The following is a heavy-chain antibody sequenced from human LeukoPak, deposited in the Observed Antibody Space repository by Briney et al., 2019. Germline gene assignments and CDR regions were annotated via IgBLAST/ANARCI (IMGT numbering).Heavy chain of an antibody. CDR1: GFIFSDYY. Sequence: PGGSLRLSCAASGFIFSDYYMSWIRQAPGKGLEWVSYISSSGSSIYYADSVKGRFTISRDNAKDSLYLQMNSLRAEDTAVYYCAREVGGYRYGYRPTELSWYFDLWGRGTLVTVSP. V-gene: IGHV3-11*01. J-gene: IGHJ2*01. CDR2: ISSSGSSI. CDR3: AREVGGYRYGYRPTELSWYFDL. D-gene: IGHD5-18*01.